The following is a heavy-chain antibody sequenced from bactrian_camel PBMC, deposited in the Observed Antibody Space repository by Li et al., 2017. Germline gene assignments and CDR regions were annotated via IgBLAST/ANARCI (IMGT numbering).Heavy chain of an antibody. CDR3: IRDSGSPY. V-gene: IGHV3S40*01. CDR2: IYIGGGST. D-gene: IGHD5*01. J-gene: IGHJ4*01. CDR1: NYTFFPNS. Sequence: VQLVESGGGSVQPGGSLTLSCTTSNYTFFPNSMAWFRQSPGQDREGIAAIYIGGGSTDYTDSVKGRFTISRDNAKKVVTLQLNSLKIEDLGMYYCIRDSGSPYWGQGTQVTVS.